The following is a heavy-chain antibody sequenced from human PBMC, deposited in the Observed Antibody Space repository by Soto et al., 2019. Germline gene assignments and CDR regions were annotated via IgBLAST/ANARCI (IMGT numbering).Heavy chain of an antibody. CDR2: ISSSSSYI. D-gene: IGHD3-10*01. CDR3: ARDRLWGPYYYYGMDV. V-gene: IGHV3-21*01. Sequence: GGSLRLSCTASGIIFSTFAMSWVRQAPGKGLEWVSSISSSSSYIYYADSVKGRFTISRDNAKNSLYLQMNSLRAEDTAVYYCARDRLWGPYYYYGMDVWGQGTTVTVSS. J-gene: IGHJ6*02. CDR1: GIIFSTFA.